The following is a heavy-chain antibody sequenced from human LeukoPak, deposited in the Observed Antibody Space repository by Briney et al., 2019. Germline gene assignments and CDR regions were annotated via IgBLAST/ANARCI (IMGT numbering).Heavy chain of an antibody. CDR1: GGSISSYY. J-gene: IGHJ4*02. Sequence: SQTLSLTCTVSGGSISSYYWSWIRQPPGKGLEWIGYIYYSGSTNYNPSLKSRVTISVDTSKNQFSLKLSSVTAADTAVYYCARGAHYYDTSGYLMPLNYWGQGTLVTVSS. D-gene: IGHD3-22*01. V-gene: IGHV4-59*01. CDR2: IYYSGST. CDR3: ARGAHYYDTSGYLMPLNY.